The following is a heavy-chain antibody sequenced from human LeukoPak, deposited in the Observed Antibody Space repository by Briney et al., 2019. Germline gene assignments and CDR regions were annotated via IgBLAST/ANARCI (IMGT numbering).Heavy chain of an antibody. CDR1: GFTFSSYA. Sequence: PGGSLRLSCAASGFTFSSYAMSWVRQAPGKGLEWVSAISGSGGSTYYADSVKGRFTISRDNSKNTLYLQMNSLRAEDTAVYYCATSRYSGYDLSYYFDYWGQRTLVTVSS. CDR2: ISGSGGST. CDR3: ATSRYSGYDLSYYFDY. J-gene: IGHJ4*02. V-gene: IGHV3-23*01. D-gene: IGHD5-12*01.